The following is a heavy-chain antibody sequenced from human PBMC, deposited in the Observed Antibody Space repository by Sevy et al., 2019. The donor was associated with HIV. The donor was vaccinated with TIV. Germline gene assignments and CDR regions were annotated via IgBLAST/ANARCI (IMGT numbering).Heavy chain of an antibody. J-gene: IGHJ3*02. D-gene: IGHD3-22*01. CDR2: IKQDGSDK. V-gene: IGHV3-7*01. CDR1: GFTFSSHY. Sequence: GGSLRLSCAASGFTFSSHYMSWVRQAPGKGLEWVANIKQDGSDKFYVESVKGRFTNSRDNAKNSLYLQLSSLRAEDTAMYFCAREALYYYDSERHYDDAFDTWGPGTMVTVSS. CDR3: AREALYYYDSERHYDDAFDT.